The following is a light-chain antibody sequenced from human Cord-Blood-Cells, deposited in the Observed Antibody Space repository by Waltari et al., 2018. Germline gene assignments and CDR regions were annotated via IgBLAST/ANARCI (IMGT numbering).Light chain of an antibody. J-gene: IGLJ3*02. CDR3: AAWDDSLSGWV. V-gene: IGLV1-47*01. Sequence: QPVLTPPPSASGTTGQRVHIPCSGSSSTIGRNHVYWYQPLPGTAPKLLIYRNTQRPSGVPDRFSGSKSGTSASLAISGLRSEDEADYYCAAWDDSLSGWVFGGGTKLTVL. CDR1: SSTIGRNH. CDR2: RNT.